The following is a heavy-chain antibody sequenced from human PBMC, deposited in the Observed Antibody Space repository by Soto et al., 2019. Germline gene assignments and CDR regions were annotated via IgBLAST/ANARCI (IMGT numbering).Heavy chain of an antibody. Sequence: EEQLVESGGGLVRPGGSLRLSCGASGFTLSSYAFNWVRQAPGKGLEWVSSISVIGDHTFYAVSVKGRFTISIDNAKISLFLELTSLRADDTAVYFCARDSKNRQEGMDVWGQGTTVTVSS. CDR2: ISVIGDHT. CDR1: GFTLSSYA. J-gene: IGHJ6*02. D-gene: IGHD4-4*01. CDR3: ARDSKNRQEGMDV. V-gene: IGHV3-21*04.